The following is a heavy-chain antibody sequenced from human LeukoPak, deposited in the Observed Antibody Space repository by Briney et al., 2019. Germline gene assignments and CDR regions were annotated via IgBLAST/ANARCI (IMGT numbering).Heavy chain of an antibody. CDR1: GFTFNSYT. D-gene: IGHD1-26*01. J-gene: IGHJ4*02. V-gene: IGHV3-21*01. CDR2: ISSSSSYI. CDR3: ARTRYSGSYPTFDY. Sequence: GGSLRLSCAASGFTFNSYTMNWVRQAPGKGLEWVSSISSSSSYIYYADSVKGRFTISRDNAKNSLYLQMNRLRAEDTAVYYCARTRYSGSYPTFDYWGQGTLVTVSS.